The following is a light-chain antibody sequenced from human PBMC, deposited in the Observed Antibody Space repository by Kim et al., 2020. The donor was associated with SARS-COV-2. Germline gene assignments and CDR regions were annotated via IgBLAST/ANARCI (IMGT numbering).Light chain of an antibody. CDR2: ATS. CDR3: QETYSTPRALT. CDR1: QSISSH. Sequence: DIQMTQSPSSLSASVGDRVSITCRASQSISSHLNWYQLKPGKAPELLIYATSSLSSGVPSRFSGSGCGTDYTLTISTLQPEDFATYYCQETYSTPRALTFGGGTKVDIK. V-gene: IGKV1-39*01. J-gene: IGKJ4*01.